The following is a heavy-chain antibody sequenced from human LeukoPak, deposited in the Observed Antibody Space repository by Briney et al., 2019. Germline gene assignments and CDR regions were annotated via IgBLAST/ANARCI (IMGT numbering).Heavy chain of an antibody. CDR3: ARGRYYFDY. CDR2: IYYSGST. CDR1: GGSISSYY. V-gene: IGHV4-59*01. Sequence: SQTLSLTCTVSGGSISSYYWSWIRQPPGKGLEWIGYIYYSGSTNYNPSLKSRVTISVDTSKNQFSLKLSSVTAADTAVYYCARGRYYFDYWGQGTLVTVSS. J-gene: IGHJ4*02.